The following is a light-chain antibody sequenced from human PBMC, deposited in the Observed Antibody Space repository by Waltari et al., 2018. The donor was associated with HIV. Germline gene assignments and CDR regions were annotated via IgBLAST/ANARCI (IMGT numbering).Light chain of an antibody. CDR2: LGS. V-gene: IGKV2-28*01. CDR3: MQALQTPRT. CDR1: QSLLHSNGYKY. J-gene: IGKJ1*01. Sequence: DVVMTQSPLSLPVTPGEPASIYCRSSQSLLHSNGYKYLDWYLQKPGQSPQLLIYLGSGRASGVPDRFSGSGSGTDFTLKISRVEAEDVGIYYCMQALQTPRTFGQGTKVEIK.